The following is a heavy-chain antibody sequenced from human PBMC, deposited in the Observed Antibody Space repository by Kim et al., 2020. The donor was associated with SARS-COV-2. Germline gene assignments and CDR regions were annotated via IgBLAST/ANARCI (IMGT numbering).Heavy chain of an antibody. CDR3: ARAQQLAYYYYYYMDV. CDR1: GGSFSGYY. Sequence: SETLSLTCAVYGGSFSGYYWSWIRQPPGKGLEWIGEINHSGSTNYNPSLKSRVTISVDTSKNQFSLKLSSVTAADTAVYYCARAQQLAYYYYYYMDVWGKGTTVTVSS. V-gene: IGHV4-34*01. J-gene: IGHJ6*03. CDR2: INHSGST. D-gene: IGHD6-13*01.